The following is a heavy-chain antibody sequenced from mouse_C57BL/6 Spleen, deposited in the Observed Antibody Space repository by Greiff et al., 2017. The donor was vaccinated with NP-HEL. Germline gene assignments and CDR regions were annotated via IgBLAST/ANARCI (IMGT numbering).Heavy chain of an antibody. D-gene: IGHD1-1*01. CDR2: ISYDGSN. V-gene: IGHV3-6*01. J-gene: IGHJ2*01. CDR1: GYSITSGYY. Sequence: EVKLMESGPGLVKPSQSLSLTCSVTGYSITSGYYWNWIRQFPGNKLEWMGYISYDGSNNYNPSLKNRISITRDTSKNQFFLKLNSVTTEDTATYYCAREKVYYFFDYWGQGTTLTVSS. CDR3: AREKVYYFFDY.